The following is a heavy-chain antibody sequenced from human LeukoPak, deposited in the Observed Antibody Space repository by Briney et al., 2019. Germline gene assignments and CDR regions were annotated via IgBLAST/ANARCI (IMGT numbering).Heavy chain of an antibody. V-gene: IGHV3-21*01. CDR2: ISSSSSYM. D-gene: IGHD6-6*01. CDR3: ARDRGSSSPYQIDY. CDR1: GFTFSSYS. J-gene: IGHJ4*02. Sequence: GGSLRLSCAASGFTFSSYSMNWVRQAPGKGLEWVSSISSSSSYMYYADSVKGRFTISRDNAKNSLYLQMNSLRVEDTAVYYCARDRGSSSPYQIDYWGQGTLVTVSS.